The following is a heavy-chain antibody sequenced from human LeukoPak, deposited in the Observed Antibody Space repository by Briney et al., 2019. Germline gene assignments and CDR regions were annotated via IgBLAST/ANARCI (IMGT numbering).Heavy chain of an antibody. D-gene: IGHD5-18*01. V-gene: IGHV4-59*12. CDR3: ARGRYSYGSSDDY. CDR2: IYYSGST. CDR1: GGSISSYY. J-gene: IGHJ4*02. Sequence: SETLSLTCTVSGGSISSYYWSWIRQPPGKGLKWIGYIYYSGSTSYSPSLRSRVTISVDTSKNQFSLKLSSVTAADTAVYYCARGRYSYGSSDDYWGQGTLVTVSS.